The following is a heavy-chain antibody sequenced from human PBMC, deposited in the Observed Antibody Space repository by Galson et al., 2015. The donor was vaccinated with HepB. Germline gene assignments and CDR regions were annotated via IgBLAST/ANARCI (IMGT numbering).Heavy chain of an antibody. Sequence: SVKVSCKASGYTFTSYGISWVRQAPGQGLEWMGWISAYNGNTNYAQKLQGRVTMTTDTSTSTAYMELRSLRSDDTAVYYCAREGRGGDYYYYYGMDVWGQGTTVTVSS. V-gene: IGHV1-18*01. J-gene: IGHJ6*02. D-gene: IGHD2-21*02. CDR1: GYTFTSYG. CDR2: ISAYNGNT. CDR3: AREGRGGDYYYYYGMDV.